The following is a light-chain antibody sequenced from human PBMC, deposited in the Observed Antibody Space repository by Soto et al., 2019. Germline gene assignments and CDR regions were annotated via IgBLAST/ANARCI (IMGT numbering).Light chain of an antibody. J-gene: IGKJ4*01. Sequence: DVQLTQSSSSLSASVGDRVIITCQASHSIANSLNWFQQKPGKAPELLISDSSHLEARVPSRFSGSRSGTDFTLTISNLQPEDFATYDCQQYEDLPLTFGGGTRVEIK. CDR2: DSS. CDR3: QQYEDLPLT. V-gene: IGKV1-33*01. CDR1: HSIANS.